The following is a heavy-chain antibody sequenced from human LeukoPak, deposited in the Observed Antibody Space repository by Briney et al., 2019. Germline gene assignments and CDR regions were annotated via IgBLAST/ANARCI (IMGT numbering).Heavy chain of an antibody. CDR3: AQSLGASTWFGNWFDP. CDR1: GVSISSTSYC. V-gene: IGHV4-39*01. CDR2: IYYSERT. D-gene: IGHD3-10*01. Sequence: SGTLSLTCTVSGVSISSTSYCWGWIRQPPGKGLEWIGRIYYSERTNYNPSLKSRLTISVDTPKNQFSPKLSSVTAADTAVYYCAQSLGASTWFGNWFDPWGQGTLVTVPS. J-gene: IGHJ5*02.